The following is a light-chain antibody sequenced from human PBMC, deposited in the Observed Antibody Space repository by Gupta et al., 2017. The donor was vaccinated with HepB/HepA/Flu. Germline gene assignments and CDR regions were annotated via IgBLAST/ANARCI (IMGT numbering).Light chain of an antibody. CDR1: QSVTSY. CDR3: QQSNNRPLT. Sequence: EFVFTQSPATLSLSPGERATLSCRASQSVTSYLAWYQQKPGKAPRLLIYDASSMDSGIPARFSGSGSGTDFTLTISSLQPEDFAIYYCQQSNNRPLTFGEGTKVEI. V-gene: IGKV3-11*01. CDR2: DAS. J-gene: IGKJ4*01.